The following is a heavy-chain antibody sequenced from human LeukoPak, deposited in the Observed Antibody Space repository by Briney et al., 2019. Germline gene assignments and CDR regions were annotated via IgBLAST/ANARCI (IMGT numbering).Heavy chain of an antibody. CDR3: ARDYGDYGGAFDI. V-gene: IGHV1-2*02. D-gene: IGHD4-17*01. Sequence: ASVKVSCKSSGYTFTGYYMRWVRQAPGQGLEWMAWINPNSGGTNYAQKFQGRVTMTRDTSISTAYMELSRLRSDDTAVYYCARDYGDYGGAFDIWGQGTMVTVSS. J-gene: IGHJ3*02. CDR2: INPNSGGT. CDR1: GYTFTGYY.